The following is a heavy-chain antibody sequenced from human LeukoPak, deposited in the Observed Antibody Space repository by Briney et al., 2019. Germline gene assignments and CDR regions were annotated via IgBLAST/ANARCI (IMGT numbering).Heavy chain of an antibody. D-gene: IGHD3-22*01. CDR2: IYDSGGT. V-gene: IGHV4-61*05. CDR1: GGSIGSSSNDY. Sequence: SETLSLTCSVSGGSIGSSSNDYWTWIRQPPGKGLEWIGYIYDSGGTKYNPSLQSRGTISVDTSKNQFSLKLSSVTAADTAVYHCARVRWYYYDSSGQHDYWGQGTLVTVSS. CDR3: ARVRWYYYDSSGQHDY. J-gene: IGHJ4*02.